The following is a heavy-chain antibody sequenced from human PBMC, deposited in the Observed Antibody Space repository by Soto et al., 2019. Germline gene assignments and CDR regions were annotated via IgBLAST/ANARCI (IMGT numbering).Heavy chain of an antibody. Sequence: SVKVSCKASGGTFSSYAISWVRQAPGQGLEWMGGIIPIFGTANYAQKFQGRVTITADESTSTAYMELSSLRSEDTAVYYCARDGCSSTSCYNSAFDYWGQGTLVTVSS. J-gene: IGHJ4*02. CDR1: GGTFSSYA. CDR3: ARDGCSSTSCYNSAFDY. V-gene: IGHV1-69*13. CDR2: IIPIFGTA. D-gene: IGHD2-2*01.